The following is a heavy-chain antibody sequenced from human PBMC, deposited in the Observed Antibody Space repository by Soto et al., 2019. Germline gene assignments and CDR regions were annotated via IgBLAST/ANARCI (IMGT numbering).Heavy chain of an antibody. CDR3: ARQSRSYSYFEH. CDR1: GYSFTNYW. CDR2: IYPDNSDT. V-gene: IGHV5-51*01. D-gene: IGHD3-10*01. Sequence: GESLKISCRGSGYSFTNYWIGWVRQMPGKGLEWLGIIYPDNSDTKYSPSFQGQVTISADKSISTAYLQWSSLKASDSAMYYCARQSRSYSYFEHWGQGTLVTVSS. J-gene: IGHJ4*02.